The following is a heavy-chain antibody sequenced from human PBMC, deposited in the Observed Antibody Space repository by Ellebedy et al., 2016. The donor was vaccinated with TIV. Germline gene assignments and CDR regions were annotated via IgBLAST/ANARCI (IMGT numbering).Heavy chain of an antibody. CDR3: AIVGLTMRYYYGMDV. J-gene: IGHJ6*02. V-gene: IGHV1-46*01. D-gene: IGHD4/OR15-4a*01. CDR2: INPSGGST. Sequence: AASVKVSCKASVYTFTSYYMHWVRQAPGQGLEWMGIINPSGGSTSYAQKFQGRVTITADESTSTAYMELSSLRSEDTAVYYCAIVGLTMRYYYGMDVWGQGTTVTVSS. CDR1: VYTFTSYY.